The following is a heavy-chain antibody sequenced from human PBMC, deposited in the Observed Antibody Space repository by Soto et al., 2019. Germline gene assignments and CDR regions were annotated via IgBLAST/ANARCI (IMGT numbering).Heavy chain of an antibody. D-gene: IGHD2-8*01. V-gene: IGHV3-23*01. CDR3: AKDGSFNWELMVCFDY. J-gene: IGHJ4*02. CDR1: GFTFSSYA. Sequence: PGGSLRLSCAASGFTFSSYAMSWVRQAPGKGLEWVSAISGSGGSTYYADSVKGRFTISRDNSKNTLYLQMNSLRAEDTAVYYCAKDGSFNWELMVCFDYWGQGTLVTVSS. CDR2: ISGSGGST.